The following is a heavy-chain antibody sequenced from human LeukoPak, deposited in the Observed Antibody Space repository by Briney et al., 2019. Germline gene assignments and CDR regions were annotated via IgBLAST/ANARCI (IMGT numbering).Heavy chain of an antibody. CDR1: RFTFSDYY. V-gene: IGHV3-11*04. J-gene: IGHJ4*02. D-gene: IGHD5-24*01. CDR2: ISSSGDTI. Sequence: PGGSLRLSRAASRFTFSDYYVSWIRQAPGKGLEWVSYISSSGDTIYYSDSVKGRFTISRDNAKNSLYLQMNSLRAEDTAVYYCARDRGYNSDYWGQGTLVTVSS. CDR3: ARDRGYNSDY.